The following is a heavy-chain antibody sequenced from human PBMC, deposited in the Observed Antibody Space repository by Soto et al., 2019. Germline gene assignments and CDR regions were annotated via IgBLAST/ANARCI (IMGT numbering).Heavy chain of an antibody. CDR2: ISGSGGSI. Sequence: EVQLLDSGGGLVQPGGALRLSCSASGFIFSSSAMNWVRQAPGKGLEWVSAISGSGGSIYYADSVKGRFTISRDNSKAHLYLQMDSLRAEDTAVYYCAKGGGDSLRYGMDVWGQGTTVTVSS. J-gene: IGHJ6*02. D-gene: IGHD2-21*02. CDR1: GFIFSSSA. CDR3: AKGGGDSLRYGMDV. V-gene: IGHV3-23*01.